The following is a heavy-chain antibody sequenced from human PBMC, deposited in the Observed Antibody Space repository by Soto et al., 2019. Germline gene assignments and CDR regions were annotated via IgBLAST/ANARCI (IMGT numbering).Heavy chain of an antibody. V-gene: IGHV3-48*01. Sequence: GGSLRLSCAASGFTFNTYSMNWVRQAPGKGLEWVSYISSSSRTIYYADSVKGRFTISRDNAKNSVYLQMNSLRAEDTAVYFCARLNFDWLLSSAFDIWGQGRMVTVSS. D-gene: IGHD3-9*01. CDR1: GFTFNTYS. CDR2: ISSSSRTI. J-gene: IGHJ3*02. CDR3: ARLNFDWLLSSAFDI.